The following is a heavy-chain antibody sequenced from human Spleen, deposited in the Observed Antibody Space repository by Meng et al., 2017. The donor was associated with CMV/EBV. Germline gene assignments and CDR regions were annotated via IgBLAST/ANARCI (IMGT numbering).Heavy chain of an antibody. CDR1: GDTFNNHA. V-gene: IGHV1-69*05. Sequence: SVKVSCKASGDTFNNHAISWVRQAPGQGLEWVGGIIPIFDTANYAQKFQGRVTITTDKSTSTAYMELSSLTSEDTAVYYCARDLGVAGLHSKGWFDPWGQGTLVTVSS. D-gene: IGHD6-19*01. CDR3: ARDLGVAGLHSKGWFDP. CDR2: IIPIFDTA. J-gene: IGHJ5*02.